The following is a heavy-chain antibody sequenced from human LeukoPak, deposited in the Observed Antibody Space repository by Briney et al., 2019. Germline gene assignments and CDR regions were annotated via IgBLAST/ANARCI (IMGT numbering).Heavy chain of an antibody. CDR1: GFTFSNAW. Sequence: GGSLRLSCAASGFTFSNAWMSWVRQAPGKGLEWVGRIKSKTDGGTTDYAAPVKGRFTISRDDSKNTPYLQMNSLKTEDTAVYYCTTVSVVVPAAMDYWGQGTLVTVSS. D-gene: IGHD2-2*01. CDR3: TTVSVVVPAAMDY. J-gene: IGHJ4*02. CDR2: IKSKTDGGTT. V-gene: IGHV3-15*01.